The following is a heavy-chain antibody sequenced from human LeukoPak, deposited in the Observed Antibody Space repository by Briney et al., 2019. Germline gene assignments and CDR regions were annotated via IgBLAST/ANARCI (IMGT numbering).Heavy chain of an antibody. V-gene: IGHV4-59*01. J-gene: IGHJ4*02. D-gene: IGHD1-26*01. CDR3: ARGKSGSYYDFDY. CDR2: IYYSGST. CDR1: SGSIGSDY. Sequence: SETLSLTCTVSSGSIGSDYWSWIRQPPGKGLEWIGYIYYSGSTNYNPSLKSRVTISVDTTKNQFSLKLSSVTAADTAVYYCARGKSGSYYDFDYWGQGTLVTVSS.